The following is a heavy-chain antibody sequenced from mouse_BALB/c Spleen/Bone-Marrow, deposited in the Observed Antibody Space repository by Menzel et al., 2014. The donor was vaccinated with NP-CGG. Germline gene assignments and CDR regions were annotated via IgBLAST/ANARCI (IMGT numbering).Heavy chain of an antibody. CDR2: IDPENGDT. CDR3: NAQNYCSGAWFAY. V-gene: IGHV14-4*02. J-gene: IGHJ3*01. D-gene: IGHD1-2*01. CDR1: GFNMKDYY. Sequence: VQLQQSGAELVRSGASVKLSCTASGFNMKDYYMHWVKQRPEQGLEWIGWIDPENGDTEYAPKFQGKATMTADTSSNTAYLQLRSLTSEDTAVYYCNAQNYCSGAWFAYWGQGTLVTGSA.